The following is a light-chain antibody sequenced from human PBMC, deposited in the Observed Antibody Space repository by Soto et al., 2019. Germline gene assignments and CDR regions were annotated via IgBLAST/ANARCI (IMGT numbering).Light chain of an antibody. CDR2: DAS. Sequence: EIVLTQSPGTLSLSPGERATLSCRASQSVSSYLAWYKQKPGQAPRLLIYDASNRATGIPARFSGSGSGTDFTLTISRLEPEDFAVYYCQQYGSSPTTFGQGTKVDIK. CDR3: QQYGSSPTT. V-gene: IGKV3-20*01. J-gene: IGKJ1*01. CDR1: QSVSSY.